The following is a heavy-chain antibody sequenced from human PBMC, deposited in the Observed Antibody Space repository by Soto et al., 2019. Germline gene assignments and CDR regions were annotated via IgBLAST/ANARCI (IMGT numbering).Heavy chain of an antibody. CDR1: GFTCSSYG. J-gene: IGHJ6*02. Sequence: GGSLRLSVAAWGFTCSSYGMHWVRQATGKGLEWVSVIWYDGSNKYYADSVKGRFTISRDNSKNTLFLQLNSLRAEDTALYFCAKDGTTAGIHHYGMDVCGQGTTVTVYS. V-gene: IGHV3-33*06. CDR2: IWYDGSNK. CDR3: AKDGTTAGIHHYGMDV. D-gene: IGHD2-2*02.